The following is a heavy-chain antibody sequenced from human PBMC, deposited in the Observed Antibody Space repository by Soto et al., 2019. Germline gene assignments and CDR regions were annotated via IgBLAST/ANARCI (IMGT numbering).Heavy chain of an antibody. CDR2: ISSSSSTI. D-gene: IGHD5-18*01. V-gene: IGHV3-48*02. CDR3: ARDQVVDTAMPNYYYYYGMDV. CDR1: GFTFSSYS. J-gene: IGHJ6*02. Sequence: PGGSLRLSCAASGFTFSSYSMNWVRQAPEKGLEWVSYISSSSSTIYYADSVKGRFTISRDNAKNSLYLQMNSLRDEDTAVYYCARDQVVDTAMPNYYYYYGMDVWGQGTTVTVSS.